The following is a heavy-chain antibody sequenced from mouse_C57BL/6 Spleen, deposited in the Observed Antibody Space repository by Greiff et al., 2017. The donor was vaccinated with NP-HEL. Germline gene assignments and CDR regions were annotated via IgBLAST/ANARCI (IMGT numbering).Heavy chain of an antibody. V-gene: IGHV1-64*01. D-gene: IGHD4-1*01. CDR1: GYTFTSYW. CDR3: ATANWEYYYAMDY. J-gene: IGHJ4*01. Sequence: QVQLKQPGAELVKPGASVKLSCKASGYTFTSYWMHWVKQRPGQGLEWIGMIHPNSGSTNYNEKFKSKATLTVDKSSSTAYMQLSSLTSEDSAVYYCATANWEYYYAMDYWGQGTSVTVSS. CDR2: IHPNSGST.